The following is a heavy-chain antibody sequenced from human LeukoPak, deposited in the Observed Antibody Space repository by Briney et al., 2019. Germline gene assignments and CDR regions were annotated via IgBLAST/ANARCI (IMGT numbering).Heavy chain of an antibody. Sequence: PGGSLRLSCAAPGFTFSSYGMHWVRQAPGKGLEWVAFIRYDGSNKYYADSVKGRFPISRDNSKKTLYLEMSSLRAEDTAVYYCAKDPIEHLDEFDWLLSIGDYWGQGTLVTVSS. CDR2: IRYDGSNK. V-gene: IGHV3-30*02. D-gene: IGHD3-9*01. J-gene: IGHJ4*02. CDR1: GFTFSSYG. CDR3: AKDPIEHLDEFDWLLSIGDY.